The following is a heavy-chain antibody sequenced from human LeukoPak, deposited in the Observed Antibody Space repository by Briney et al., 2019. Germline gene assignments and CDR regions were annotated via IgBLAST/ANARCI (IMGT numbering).Heavy chain of an antibody. V-gene: IGHV3-30*18. Sequence: GGSLRLSCAASGFTFSSYGMHWVRQAPGKGLEWVAVISYDGSNKYYADSVKGRFTISRDNSKNTLYLQMNSLRGADTAVYYCAKAHTVTTLYWFDPWGQGTLVTVSS. CDR1: GFTFSSYG. CDR2: ISYDGSNK. CDR3: AKAHTVTTLYWFDP. J-gene: IGHJ5*02. D-gene: IGHD4-17*01.